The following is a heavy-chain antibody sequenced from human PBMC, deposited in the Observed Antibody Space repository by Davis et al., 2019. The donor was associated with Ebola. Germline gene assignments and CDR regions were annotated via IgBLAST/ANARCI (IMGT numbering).Heavy chain of an antibody. CDR3: ARTPQYSNYGAYFDS. V-gene: IGHV4-61*08. CDR1: GGSISSGDYY. CDR2: IYYSGTT. Sequence: SETLSLTCTVSGGSISSGDYYWSWIRQTPGKGLEWIANIYYSGTTNYNPSLKSRVTISGDTSKNQFSLKLNSVTAADTAMYYCARTPQYSNYGAYFDSWGQGALVTVSS. J-gene: IGHJ4*02. D-gene: IGHD4-11*01.